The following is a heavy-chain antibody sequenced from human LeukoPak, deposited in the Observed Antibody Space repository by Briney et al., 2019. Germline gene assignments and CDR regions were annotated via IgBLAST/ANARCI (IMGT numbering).Heavy chain of an antibody. J-gene: IGHJ3*02. Sequence: GGSLRLSCAASGFTFSSYAMHWVRQAPGKGLEWVAVISYDGSNKYYADSVKGRFTISRDNSKNTLYLQMNSLRAEDTAVYYCARVIRYQLPLGAFDIWGQGTMVTVSS. D-gene: IGHD2-2*01. CDR1: GFTFSSYA. CDR2: ISYDGSNK. V-gene: IGHV3-30-3*01. CDR3: ARVIRYQLPLGAFDI.